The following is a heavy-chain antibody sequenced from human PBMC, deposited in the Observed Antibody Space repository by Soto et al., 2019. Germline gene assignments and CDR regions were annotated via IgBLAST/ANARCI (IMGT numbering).Heavy chain of an antibody. CDR3: ARDLSGPPVHYFDY. CDR1: GFTFSSYG. V-gene: IGHV3-30*03. J-gene: IGHJ4*02. Sequence: PGGSLRLSCAASGFTFSSYGMHWVRQAPGKGLEWVAVISYDGSNKYYADSVKGRFTISRDNAKNSLYLQMNSLRAEDTAVYYCARDLSGPPVHYFDYWGQGTLVTVSS. CDR2: ISYDGSNK.